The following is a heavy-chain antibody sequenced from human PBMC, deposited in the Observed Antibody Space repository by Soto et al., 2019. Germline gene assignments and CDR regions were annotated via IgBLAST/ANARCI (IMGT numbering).Heavy chain of an antibody. CDR2: ISGSGGST. CDR3: AKDAYDYVSGSSRYFDY. Sequence: PGGSLRLSCAASGFTFSSYAMSWVRQAPGKGLEWISAISGSGGSTYYADSVKGRFTISRDTSKNTLYLQINSLRAEDTAVYSCAKDAYDYVSGSSRYFDYWGQGTLVTVSS. J-gene: IGHJ4*02. CDR1: GFTFSSYA. V-gene: IGHV3-23*01. D-gene: IGHD3-16*02.